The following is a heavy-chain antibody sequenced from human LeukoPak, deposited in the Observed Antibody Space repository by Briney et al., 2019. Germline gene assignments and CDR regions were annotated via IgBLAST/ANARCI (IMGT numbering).Heavy chain of an antibody. CDR2: IYTSGST. CDR3: ARGGSGWYNYFDP. CDR1: GGSISSGSYY. Sequence: SQTLSLTCTVSGGSISSGSYYWSWIRQPAGKGLEWIGRIYTSGSTNYNSSLKSRVTMSLDTSKYQISLKLTSVTAADTAIYYCARGGSGWYNYFDPWGQGTLVTISS. V-gene: IGHV4-61*02. J-gene: IGHJ5*02. D-gene: IGHD6-19*01.